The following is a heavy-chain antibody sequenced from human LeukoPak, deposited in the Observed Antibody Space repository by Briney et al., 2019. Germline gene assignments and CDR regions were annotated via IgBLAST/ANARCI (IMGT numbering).Heavy chain of an antibody. CDR2: ISSSSSYI. J-gene: IGHJ4*02. V-gene: IGHV3-21*01. CDR1: GFTFSSYS. CDR3: ARVGYRSGSIDY. Sequence: PGGSLRLSCAASGFTFSSYSMNWVRQAPGKGLEWVSSISSSSSYIYYADSVRGRFTISRDNAKNSLYLQLNSLRAEDTAVYYCARVGYRSGSIDYWGQGTLVTASS. D-gene: IGHD3-10*01.